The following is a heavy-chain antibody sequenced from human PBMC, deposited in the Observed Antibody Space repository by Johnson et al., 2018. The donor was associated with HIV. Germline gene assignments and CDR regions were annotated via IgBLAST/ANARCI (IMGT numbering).Heavy chain of an antibody. V-gene: IGHV3-7*03. Sequence: VKLVESGGGVVRPGGSLRLSCAASGFRFDNHGMRWVRQAPGKGLEWVANIKQDGSEKYYVDSVKGRFTISRDNAKNSLYLQMNSLRAEDTAVYYCSRERVWYYDSSGDVAFDIWGQGTLVTVSS. D-gene: IGHD3-22*01. J-gene: IGHJ3*02. CDR1: GFRFDNHG. CDR2: IKQDGSEK. CDR3: SRERVWYYDSSGDVAFDI.